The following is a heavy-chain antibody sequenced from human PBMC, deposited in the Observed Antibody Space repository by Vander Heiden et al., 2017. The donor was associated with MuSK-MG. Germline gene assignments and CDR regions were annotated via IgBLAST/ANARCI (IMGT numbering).Heavy chain of an antibody. D-gene: IGHD6-19*01. V-gene: IGHV3-23*01. CDR2: ITSSGRSS. CDR1: AFTFNSYA. J-gene: IGHJ4*02. Sequence: EVQLLESGGGLVQPGGSLRLPCAASAFTFNSYAMSWVRPAPGKGLEWVASITSSGRSSYYADSVKGRFTISRDNSKNTLSLQMNSLRAEDSAVYYCSKGTHTSGWYAFDYWGQGTLVTVSS. CDR3: SKGTHTSGWYAFDY.